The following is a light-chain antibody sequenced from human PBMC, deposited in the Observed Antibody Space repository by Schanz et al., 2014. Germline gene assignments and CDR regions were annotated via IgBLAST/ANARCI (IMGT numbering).Light chain of an antibody. Sequence: IEMTQSPSTLSASLGSSVTITCRASESITRWLAWYQQKPGAAPKVLIYDASSLASGVPSRFSGSGSGTYFTLTISSLQPDDFATYYCQQYYSYWAFGQGTKVEIK. V-gene: IGKV1-5*01. CDR3: QQYYSYWA. CDR2: DAS. J-gene: IGKJ1*01. CDR1: ESITRW.